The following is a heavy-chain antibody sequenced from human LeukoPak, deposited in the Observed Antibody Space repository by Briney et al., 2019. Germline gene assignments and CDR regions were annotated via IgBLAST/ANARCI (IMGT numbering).Heavy chain of an antibody. V-gene: IGHV4-39*01. CDR3: ARQVRCSSSAYFDY. CDR1: SGYISSSNYL. CDR2: IFHSGTT. Sequence: TSETLSLICNVSSGYISSSNYLWGWIRQPPGKGLEWIGSIFHSGTTYYNPSLKSRVTISVDTSKSQFSLNLSSVTAADPAVYYCARQVRCSSSAYFDYWGQGTLVTVSS. D-gene: IGHD2-2*01. J-gene: IGHJ4*02.